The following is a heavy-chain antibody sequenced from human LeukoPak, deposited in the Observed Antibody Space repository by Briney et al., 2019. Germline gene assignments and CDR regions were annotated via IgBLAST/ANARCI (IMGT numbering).Heavy chain of an antibody. V-gene: IGHV3-21*04. D-gene: IGHD3-3*01. CDR1: GFTFSSYS. Sequence: GGSLRLSCAASGFTFSSYSMNWVRQAPGKGLEWVSSISSSSSYIYYADSVKGRFTISRDNAKNSLYLQMNSLRAEDKALYYCASTIFGGFDPWGQGTLVTVSS. CDR3: ASTIFGGFDP. J-gene: IGHJ5*02. CDR2: ISSSSSYI.